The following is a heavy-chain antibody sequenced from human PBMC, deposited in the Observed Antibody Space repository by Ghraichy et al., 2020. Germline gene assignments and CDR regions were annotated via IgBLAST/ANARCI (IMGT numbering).Heavy chain of an antibody. CDR2: IYYSGST. V-gene: IGHV4-59*01. CDR1: GGSISNYY. CDR3: ARSGGYSSSWQIFDY. J-gene: IGHJ4*02. Sequence: SETRALTCTVSGGSISNYYWSWIRQPPGKGLEWIGYIYYSGSTNYNPSLKSRVTISVDTSKNQFSLKLSSVTAADTAVYYCARSGGYSSSWQIFDYWGQGTLVTVSS. D-gene: IGHD6-13*01.